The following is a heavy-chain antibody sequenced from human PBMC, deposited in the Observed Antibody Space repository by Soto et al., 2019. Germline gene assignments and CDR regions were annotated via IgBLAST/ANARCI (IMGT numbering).Heavy chain of an antibody. CDR1: GFTFNDYW. J-gene: IGHJ4*02. CDR3: ARYSGYVPLGPVSV. D-gene: IGHD5-12*01. V-gene: IGHV3-7*01. CDR2: IKGSRSDI. Sequence: GGSLRLSCVASGFTFNDYWMSWVRQAPGKGLEWVSNIKGSRSDIYYADSVKGRFTISRDNAKNSMYLQMNSLRVEDTAVYYCARYSGYVPLGPVSVWGQGTLVTVSS.